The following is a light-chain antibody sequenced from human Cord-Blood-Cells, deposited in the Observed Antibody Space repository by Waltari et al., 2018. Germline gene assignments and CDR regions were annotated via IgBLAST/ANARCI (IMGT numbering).Light chain of an antibody. V-gene: IGKV3D-15*01. J-gene: IGKJ4*01. CDR3: QQYNNWPPLT. Sequence: EIVMTQSPATLSVSPGVRATISCRASQSVSSNLAWYQQKPGQAPRLLIYGASTRATGIPARFSGSGSGTEFTLTISSLQSEDFAVYYCQQYNNWPPLTFGGGTKVEIK. CDR2: GAS. CDR1: QSVSSN.